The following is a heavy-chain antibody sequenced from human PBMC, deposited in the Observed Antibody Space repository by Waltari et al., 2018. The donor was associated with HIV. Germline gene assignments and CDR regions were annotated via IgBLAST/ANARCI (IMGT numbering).Heavy chain of an antibody. CDR2: IYYSGST. J-gene: IGHJ4*02. Sequence: QLQLQESGPGLVKPSETLSLTCTVSGGSISCTSSYWVWLRQPPGKGLEWIGSIYYSGSTYYNPSLKSRVTISVDTSKNQFSLKLSSVTAADTAVYYCARGIYCSGGSCYQKHFDYWGQGTLFTVSS. D-gene: IGHD2-15*01. V-gene: IGHV4-39*01. CDR3: ARGIYCSGGSCYQKHFDY. CDR1: GGSISCTSSY.